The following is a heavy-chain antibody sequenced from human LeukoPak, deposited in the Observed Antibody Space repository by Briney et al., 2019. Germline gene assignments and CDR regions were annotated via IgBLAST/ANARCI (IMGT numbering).Heavy chain of an antibody. J-gene: IGHJ4*02. V-gene: IGHV4-59*08. Sequence: SETLSLTCTDSGGSFGSYYWSWIRQPPGKGLEWIGYIYYSGSTNYNPSLKSRVTISVDTSKNQFSLKLSSVTAADTAVYYCARTRGYSYGRLFDYWGQGTLVTVSS. D-gene: IGHD5-18*01. CDR1: GGSFGSYY. CDR2: IYYSGST. CDR3: ARTRGYSYGRLFDY.